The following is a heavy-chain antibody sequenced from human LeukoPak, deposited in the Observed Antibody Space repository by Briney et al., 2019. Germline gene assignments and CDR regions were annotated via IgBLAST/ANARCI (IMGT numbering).Heavy chain of an antibody. V-gene: IGHV4-39*01. Sequence: SETLSLTCTVSGGSITSSSYYWGWIRQPPGTELEWIGSIYYSGCTYYNPTLKSRVTISVDTSKNQFSLKLSSVTAADTAVYYCARSLVATIVDWFDPWGQGTLVTVSS. D-gene: IGHD5-12*01. CDR3: ARSLVATIVDWFDP. CDR2: IYYSGCT. CDR1: GGSITSSSYY. J-gene: IGHJ5*02.